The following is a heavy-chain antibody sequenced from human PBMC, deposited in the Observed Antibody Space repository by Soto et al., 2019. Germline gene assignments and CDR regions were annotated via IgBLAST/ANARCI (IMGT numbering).Heavy chain of an antibody. D-gene: IGHD2-15*01. J-gene: IGHJ6*02. CDR3: AREPLDIVVVVAAGPDYYYGMDV. CDR2: INHSGST. Sequence: SLETLPLPRAVFGGYFIGFYWRWIRQPPGKGLEWIGEINHSGSTNYNPSLKSRVTISVDTSKNQFSLKLSSVTAADTAVYYCAREPLDIVVVVAAGPDYYYGMDVWGQGTTVTVSS. CDR1: GGYFIGFY. V-gene: IGHV4-34*01.